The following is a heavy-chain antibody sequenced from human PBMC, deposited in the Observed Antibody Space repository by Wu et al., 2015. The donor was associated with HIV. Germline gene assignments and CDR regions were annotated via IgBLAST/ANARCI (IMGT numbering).Heavy chain of an antibody. CDR3: ARDLGDDFAIRGYYWYMDV. CDR1: GYTFSNYH. CDR2: VNTHNGDT. V-gene: IGHV1-2*02. D-gene: IGHD2-21*01. J-gene: IGHJ6*03. Sequence: QVQLVQSGAEVKKPGASVKVSCKASGYTFSNYHMHWVRQAPGQGFEWMGWVNTHNGDTKYAQRLQGRVTLTRDTSISTAYMELNWLTFDDTAVYFCARDLGDDFAIRGYYWYMDVWGRGTAITVSS.